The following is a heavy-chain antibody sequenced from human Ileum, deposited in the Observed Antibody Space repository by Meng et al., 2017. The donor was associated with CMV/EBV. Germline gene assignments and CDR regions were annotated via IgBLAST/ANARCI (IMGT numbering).Heavy chain of an antibody. CDR1: GGSISSYY. CDR3: ARRPTGNPFDY. Sequence: SETLSLTCTVSGGSISSYYWSWIRQPPGKGLEWIGYIYYSGSTNYNPSLKSRVTISVDTSKNQFSLKLSSVTAADTAVYYCARRPTGNPFDYWGQGTLVTVSS. V-gene: IGHV4-59*01. CDR2: IYYSGST. D-gene: IGHD1-1*01. J-gene: IGHJ4*02.